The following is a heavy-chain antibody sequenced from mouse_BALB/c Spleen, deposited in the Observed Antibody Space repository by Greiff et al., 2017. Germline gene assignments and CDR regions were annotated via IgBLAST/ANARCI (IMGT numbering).Heavy chain of an antibody. CDR3: ARVGGSSPSWYFDV. V-gene: IGHV2-6-7*01. CDR2: IWGDGST. D-gene: IGHD1-1*01. Sequence: QVQLKESGPGLVAPSQSLSITCTVSGFSLTGYGVNWVRQPPGKGLEWLGMIWGDGSTDYNSALKSRLSISKDNSKSQVFLKMNSLQTDDTAMYYCARVGGSSPSWYFDVWGAGTTVTVSS. J-gene: IGHJ1*01. CDR1: GFSLTGYG.